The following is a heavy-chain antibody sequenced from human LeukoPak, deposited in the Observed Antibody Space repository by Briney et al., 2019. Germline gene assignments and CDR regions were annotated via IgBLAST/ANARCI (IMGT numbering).Heavy chain of an antibody. CDR1: GFTFSSYA. CDR2: ISGSGGST. D-gene: IGHD6-19*01. Sequence: GGSLRLSCAASGFTFSSYAMSWVRQALGKGLEWVSGISGSGGSTYYADSVKGRLTISRDNSKNTLYLQMNSLRAEDTAVYYCARSFSGWANFDNWGRGTLVTVSS. V-gene: IGHV3-23*01. J-gene: IGHJ4*02. CDR3: ARSFSGWANFDN.